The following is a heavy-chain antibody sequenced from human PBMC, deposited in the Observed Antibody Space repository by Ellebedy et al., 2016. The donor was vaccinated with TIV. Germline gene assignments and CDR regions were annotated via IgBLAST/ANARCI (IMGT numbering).Heavy chain of an antibody. V-gene: IGHV3-23*01. CDR1: GFTFGNEA. J-gene: IGHJ4*02. CDR3: AKDFDYYGSGTYFH. Sequence: GESLKISXAASGFTFGNEAMSWVRQGPGKGLEWVSGISGGGVTTHYADSVRGRFTISRDNSKNTLYLQMNSLRAEDTAVYYCAKDFDYYGSGTYFHWGQGTLVTVSS. CDR2: ISGGGVTT. D-gene: IGHD3-10*01.